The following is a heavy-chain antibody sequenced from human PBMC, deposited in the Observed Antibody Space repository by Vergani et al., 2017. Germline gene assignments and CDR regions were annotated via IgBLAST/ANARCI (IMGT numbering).Heavy chain of an antibody. CDR1: GGSISSGDYY. D-gene: IGHD6-13*01. J-gene: IGHJ4*02. CDR2: IYYSGTP. Sequence: QVQLQESGPGLGKPSQTLSLTCTVPGGSISSGDYYWSWIRQPPGNGLEWIGCIYYSGTPNNNPSLKSRVTISVTTSKKQFSLKLSSVTAAATAVYYCARVTDSSSWYGFIVGYFNYWGQGALVTVSS. V-gene: IGHV4-30-4*08. CDR3: ARVTDSSSWYGFIVGYFNY.